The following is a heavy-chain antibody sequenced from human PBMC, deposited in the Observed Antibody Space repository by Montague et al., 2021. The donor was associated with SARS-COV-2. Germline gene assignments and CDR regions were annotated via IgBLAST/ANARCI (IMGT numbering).Heavy chain of an antibody. Sequence: SETLSLTCAVYGGSFSGYWWTWIRQSPGKGLVWIGGINDSGTTKYNPSLKSRVTISVDTSKNQFSLDLTSVTVADTAVYYCARGAPGYWGQGTLVTVSS. CDR1: GGSFSGYW. CDR2: INDSGTT. V-gene: IGHV4-34*01. CDR3: ARGAPGY. J-gene: IGHJ4*02.